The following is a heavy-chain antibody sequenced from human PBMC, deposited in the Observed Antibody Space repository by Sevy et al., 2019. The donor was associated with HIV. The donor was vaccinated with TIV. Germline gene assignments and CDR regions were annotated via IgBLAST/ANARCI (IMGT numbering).Heavy chain of an antibody. D-gene: IGHD4-17*01. CDR2: IHYTGST. CDR3: ARDEGDYGDKSYYYGMDV. CDR1: GGSIISGDYY. V-gene: IGHV4-30-4*01. J-gene: IGHJ6*02. Sequence: SETLSLTCSVSGGSIISGDYYLSWVRQPPGRGLECIGYIHYTGSTDYNPSLESRVTISVDTSKNQFSLKLTSVTAADTAVYYCARDEGDYGDKSYYYGMDVWGRGTTVTVSS.